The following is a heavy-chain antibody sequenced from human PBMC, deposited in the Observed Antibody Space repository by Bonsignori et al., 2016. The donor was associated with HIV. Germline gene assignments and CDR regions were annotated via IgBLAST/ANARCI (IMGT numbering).Heavy chain of an antibody. CDR1: GYTFTSYG. CDR3: ARENWDSYYFDY. V-gene: IGHV1-18*01. D-gene: IGHD7-27*01. J-gene: IGHJ4*02. Sequence: ASVKVSCKASGYTFTSYGISWVRQAPGQGLEWMGWISAYNGNTHYAQKLQDRVTMTTDTSTSTAYMELRSLRSDDTAVYYCARENWDSYYFDYWGQGTLVTVSS. CDR2: ISAYNGNT.